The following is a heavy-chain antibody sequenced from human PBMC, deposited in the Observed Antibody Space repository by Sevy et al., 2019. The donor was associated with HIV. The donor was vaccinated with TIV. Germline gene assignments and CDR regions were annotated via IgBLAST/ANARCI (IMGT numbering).Heavy chain of an antibody. CDR3: AKNTAAAGTGGFDY. V-gene: IGHV3-30*02. CDR2: IQYDGSNK. Sequence: GESLKISCAASGFTFSYSGMHWVRQAPGKGLEWVTFIQYDGSNKYYADSVKGRFTISRDNSKNTLYLQMNSLGRDDTALYFCAKNTAAAGTGGFDYWGHGILVTVSS. CDR1: GFTFSYSG. D-gene: IGHD6-13*01. J-gene: IGHJ4*01.